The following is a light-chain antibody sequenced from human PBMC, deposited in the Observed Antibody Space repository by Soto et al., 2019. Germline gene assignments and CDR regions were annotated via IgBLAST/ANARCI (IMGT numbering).Light chain of an antibody. J-gene: IGKJ1*01. CDR2: AAS. CDR1: QSISSY. V-gene: IGKV1-39*01. CDR3: QQIYSTPWT. Sequence: DIQMTQSPSSLSASVGDRVTITCRASQSISSYVNWYQQKPGKAPKLLIYAASSLQSGVPSRFSGSGSGTDFTLTISSLQPEDFATYYCQQIYSTPWTFGQGTKVEIK.